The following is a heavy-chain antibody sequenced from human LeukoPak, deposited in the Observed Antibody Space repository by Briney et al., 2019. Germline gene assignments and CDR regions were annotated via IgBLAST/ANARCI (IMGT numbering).Heavy chain of an antibody. CDR1: GFTFSAYW. CDR3: ARSPYGGYGDN. V-gene: IGHV3-74*01. Sequence: SGGSLRLSCAASGFTFSAYWMHWVRQIPGKGLVWVSHISSDGTTTTYADSVKGRFTISRDNARNTLYPQMNSLRAEDTAVYYCARSPYGGYGDNWGQGTLVTVSS. CDR2: ISSDGTTT. J-gene: IGHJ4*02. D-gene: IGHD4-17*01.